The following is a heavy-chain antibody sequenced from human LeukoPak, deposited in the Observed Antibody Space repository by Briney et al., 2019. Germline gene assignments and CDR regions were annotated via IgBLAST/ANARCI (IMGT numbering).Heavy chain of an antibody. CDR3: ARQMATILRTTNWYFDL. CDR1: GGSISSSNFY. J-gene: IGHJ2*01. CDR2: IYYSGST. D-gene: IGHD5-24*01. Sequence: PSETLSLTCTVSGGSISSSNFYWGWIRQPPGKGLEWIGSIYYSGSTYYNPSLKSRVTISVDTSKNQFSLKLSSVTAADTAVYYCARQMATILRTTNWYFDLWGRGTLVTVSS. V-gene: IGHV4-39*07.